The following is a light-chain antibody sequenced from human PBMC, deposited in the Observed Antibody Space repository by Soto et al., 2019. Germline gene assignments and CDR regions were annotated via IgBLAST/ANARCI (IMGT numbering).Light chain of an antibody. CDR1: QGISSY. Sequence: DIQLTQSPSFLSASVGDRGTITCGASQGISSYLAWYQQQPGKAPKLLIYAASTLQSGVPSRFSGSGSGIEFTLTISSLQPEDFATYYCQQLNSDLPITFGQGTRLEIK. J-gene: IGKJ5*01. CDR3: QQLNSDLPIT. CDR2: AAS. V-gene: IGKV1-9*01.